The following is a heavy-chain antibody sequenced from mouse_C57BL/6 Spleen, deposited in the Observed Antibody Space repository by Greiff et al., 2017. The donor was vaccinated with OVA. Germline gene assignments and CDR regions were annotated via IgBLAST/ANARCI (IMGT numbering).Heavy chain of an antibody. J-gene: IGHJ4*01. Sequence: EVKLEESGGGLVQPGGSMKLSCVASGFTFSNYWMNWVRQSPEKGLEWVAQIRLKSDNYATHYAESVKGRFTISRDDSKSSVYLQMNNLRAEDTGIYYCTLYSNYVEGAMDYWGQGTSVTVSS. D-gene: IGHD2-5*01. V-gene: IGHV6-3*01. CDR3: TLYSNYVEGAMDY. CDR2: IRLKSDNYAT. CDR1: GFTFSNYW.